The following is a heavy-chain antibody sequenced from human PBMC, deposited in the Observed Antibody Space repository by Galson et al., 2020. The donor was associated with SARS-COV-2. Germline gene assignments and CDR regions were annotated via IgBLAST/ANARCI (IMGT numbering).Heavy chain of an antibody. J-gene: IGHJ6*02. CDR3: ARHQQQLVGFFYGMDV. CDR1: GDSINSFY. Sequence: SETLSLTCTVSGDSINSFYWGWIRQPPGKGLEWIGNVFYSGSAYYSPSFKSRVTISINTSKNQFSLTMSAVTAADTAVYYCARHQQQLVGFFYGMDVWGQGTTVTVSS. CDR2: VFYSGSA. D-gene: IGHD6-13*01. V-gene: IGHV4-39*01.